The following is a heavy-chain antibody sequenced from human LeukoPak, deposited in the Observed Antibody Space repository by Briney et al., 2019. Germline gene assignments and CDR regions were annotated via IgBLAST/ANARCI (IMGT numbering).Heavy chain of an antibody. CDR2: ISWNSGSI. D-gene: IGHD2-2*01. Sequence: GGSLRLSCAASGFTFDDYAMHWVRQAPGKGLEWVSGISWNSGSIGYADSVKGRFTISRDNAKNSLYLQMNSLRAEDTALYYCAKDTGDIVVVPAYWGQGTLVTVSS. V-gene: IGHV3-9*01. CDR1: GFTFDDYA. CDR3: AKDTGDIVVVPAY. J-gene: IGHJ4*02.